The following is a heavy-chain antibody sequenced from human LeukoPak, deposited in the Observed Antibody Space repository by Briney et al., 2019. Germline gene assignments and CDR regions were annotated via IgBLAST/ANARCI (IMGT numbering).Heavy chain of an antibody. CDR2: ISGSGGST. CDR3: ARNTREIDY. J-gene: IGHJ4*02. CDR1: GFTFSTYA. D-gene: IGHD2-2*02. V-gene: IGHV3-23*01. Sequence: GGSLRLSCAASGFTFSTYAMSWVRQAPGKGLEWVSIISGSGGSTYYADSMKGRFTISRDNSKNTVYLEMNSLRAEDTAVYYCARNTREIDYWGQGTLVTV.